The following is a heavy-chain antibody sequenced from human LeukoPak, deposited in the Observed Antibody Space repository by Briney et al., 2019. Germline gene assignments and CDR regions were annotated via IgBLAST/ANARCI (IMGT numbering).Heavy chain of an antibody. V-gene: IGHV3-48*03. Sequence: GGSLRLSCAASGFTFSSYEMNGVRRAPGKGLEWVSYISSSGSAIYYADSVKGRFTISRDNAKNSLYLQMNSLRAEDTAVYYCARDATVTCDYWGQGTLVTVSS. J-gene: IGHJ4*02. D-gene: IGHD4-17*01. CDR3: ARDATVTCDY. CDR1: GFTFSSYE. CDR2: ISSSGSAI.